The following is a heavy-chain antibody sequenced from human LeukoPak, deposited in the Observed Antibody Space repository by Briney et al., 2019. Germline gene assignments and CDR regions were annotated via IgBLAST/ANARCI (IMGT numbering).Heavy chain of an antibody. V-gene: IGHV4-30-4*08. Sequence: SETLSLTCTVSGGSVSSGDYSWSWIRQPPGKGLEWIGYIYYSGSTYYNPSLKSRVTISVDTSKNQFSLKLSSVTAADTAVYYCASFLLGEYYYYGMDVWGQGTTATVSS. CDR1: GGSVSSGDYS. CDR3: ASFLLGEYYYYGMDV. CDR2: IYYSGST. J-gene: IGHJ6*02. D-gene: IGHD2-15*01.